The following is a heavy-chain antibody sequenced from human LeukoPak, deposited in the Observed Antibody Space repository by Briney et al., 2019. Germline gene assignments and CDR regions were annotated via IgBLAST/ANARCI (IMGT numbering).Heavy chain of an antibody. V-gene: IGHV4-59*08. CDR2: IYYSGST. J-gene: IGHJ6*03. D-gene: IGHD6-19*01. Sequence: SETLSLTCTVSGGSISSYYWSWIRQPPGKGLDWIGYIYYSGSTNYNPSLKSRVTISVDTSKNQFSLKLSSVTAADTAVYYCARRSAGYYYYYMDVWGKGTTVTVSS. CDR3: ARRSAGYYYYYMDV. CDR1: GGSISSYY.